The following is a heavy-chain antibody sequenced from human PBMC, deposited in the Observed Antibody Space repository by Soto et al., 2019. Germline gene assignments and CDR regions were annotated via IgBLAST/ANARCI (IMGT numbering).Heavy chain of an antibody. D-gene: IGHD1-26*01. CDR3: ARASLVGALDS. Sequence: GSLWLSCFSSGFTFSIYEMNWVRQAPGKGLEWVSYIGSFASPIYYADSVKGRFTVSRDNAENLLYLQMDSLTAEDTAIYYCARASLVGALDSWGQGTLVTVSS. J-gene: IGHJ4*02. V-gene: IGHV3-48*03. CDR2: IGSFASPI. CDR1: GFTFSIYE.